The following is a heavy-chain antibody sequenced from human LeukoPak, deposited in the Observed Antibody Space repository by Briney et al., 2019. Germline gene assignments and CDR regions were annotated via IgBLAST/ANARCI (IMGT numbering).Heavy chain of an antibody. CDR2: INPSGGST. J-gene: IGHJ4*02. Sequence: ASVKVSCKASGYTFTSYYMHWVRQAPGQGLEWMGIINPSGGSTSYAQKFQGRVTMTRDTSTSTVYMELSSLRAEDTAVYYCARENSGYYDSSGYYNYFDYWGQGTLVTVSS. CDR1: GYTFTSYY. V-gene: IGHV1-46*01. CDR3: ARENSGYYDSSGYYNYFDY. D-gene: IGHD3-22*01.